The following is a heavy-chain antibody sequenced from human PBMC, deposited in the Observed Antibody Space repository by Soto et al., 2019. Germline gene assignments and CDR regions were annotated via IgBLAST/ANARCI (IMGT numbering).Heavy chain of an antibody. J-gene: IGHJ6*02. CDR2: IIPIFGTA. D-gene: IGHD3-10*01. V-gene: IGHV1-69*01. CDR1: GGTFRSYA. Sequence: QVQLVQSGAEVKKPGSSVKVSCKASGGTFRSYAISWVRQAPGQGLEWMGGIIPIFGTANYAQKFQGRVTITADESTSTDYMELSSLRSEDTAVYYCARSAYYGSGTPEAYYGMDVWGQGTTVTVSS. CDR3: ARSAYYGSGTPEAYYGMDV.